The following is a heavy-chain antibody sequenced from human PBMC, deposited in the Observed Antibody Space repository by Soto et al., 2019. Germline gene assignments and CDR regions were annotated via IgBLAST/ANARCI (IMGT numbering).Heavy chain of an antibody. V-gene: IGHV1-18*01. CDR3: AMCLAAWKIGDSETFFDS. Sequence: QVPLVQSGAEVKKPGASVRVFCKSSGYTFNTYGINWLRQAPGQGLAWMGWISTHTGDGNYAQRFQGRVTLTADTSTSTVDMDLGRLRSEDTAVYYCAMCLAAWKIGDSETFFDSWGQGTQVTVSS. CDR2: ISTHTGDG. D-gene: IGHD3-10*01. CDR1: GYTFNTYG. J-gene: IGHJ4*02.